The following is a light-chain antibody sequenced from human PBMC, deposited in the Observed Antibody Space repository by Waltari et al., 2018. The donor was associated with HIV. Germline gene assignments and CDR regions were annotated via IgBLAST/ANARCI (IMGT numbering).Light chain of an antibody. CDR3: QQYNSHSYA. CDR1: QIINNW. Sequence: DVQMTQSPSTLSAAVGDTVTITCRASQIINNWLAWYQQKPGKPPKLLIYKTSYLESGVPSRFSGSVSGADFTLISDGLQPDDFATYYCQQYNSHSYAFGQGTKVDVK. J-gene: IGKJ2*01. CDR2: KTS. V-gene: IGKV1-5*03.